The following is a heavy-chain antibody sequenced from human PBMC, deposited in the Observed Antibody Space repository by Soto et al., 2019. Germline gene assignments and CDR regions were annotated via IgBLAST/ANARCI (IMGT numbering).Heavy chain of an antibody. J-gene: IGHJ4*02. D-gene: IGHD2-8*01. Sequence: QVQLVQSGAEVKQPGASVKVSCKASGYAFASSGFSWVRQAPGQGLEWMGWISGYNGNTNYAQKFQGRLTMTTDTPTSTVYMELRSLSSDDTAVYYCARPRDVGVLDNWGQGTLVTVSS. CDR3: ARPRDVGVLDN. CDR2: ISGYNGNT. CDR1: GYAFASSG. V-gene: IGHV1-18*01.